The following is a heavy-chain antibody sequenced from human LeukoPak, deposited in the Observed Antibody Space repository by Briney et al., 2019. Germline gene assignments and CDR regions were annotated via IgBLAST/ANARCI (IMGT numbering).Heavy chain of an antibody. D-gene: IGHD6-6*01. CDR2: IYSGRTT. J-gene: IGHJ4*02. CDR3: VRGVAARQGDDY. Sequence: PSETLSLTCTVSAGSINSSSHHWGWIRQSPGKGLEWIGSIYSGRTTYYNPSLNNRVTISVVTSKNQFSLQLNSVTAADTSVYYCVRGVAARQGDDYWGQGTLVTVSS. CDR1: AGSINSSSHH. V-gene: IGHV4-39*01.